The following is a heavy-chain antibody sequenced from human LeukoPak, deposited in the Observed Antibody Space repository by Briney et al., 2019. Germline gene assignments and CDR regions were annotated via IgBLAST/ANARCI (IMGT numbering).Heavy chain of an antibody. V-gene: IGHV1-18*04. Sequence: ASVKVSCKASGYTFTGYYMHWVRQAPGQGLEWMGWISAYNGNTYYAQILQGRVTMTTDTSTSTAYMDLRSLRSDDTAVYFCARDLSSVAGFDYWGQGTLVTVSS. CDR2: ISAYNGNT. D-gene: IGHD6-19*01. CDR3: ARDLSSVAGFDY. CDR1: GYTFTGYY. J-gene: IGHJ4*02.